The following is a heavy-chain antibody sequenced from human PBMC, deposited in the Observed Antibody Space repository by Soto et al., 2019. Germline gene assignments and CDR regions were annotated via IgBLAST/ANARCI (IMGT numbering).Heavy chain of an antibody. D-gene: IGHD3-22*01. Sequence: GGSLRLSCAASGFTFSSYAMSWVRQAPGKGLEWVSAISGSGGSTYYADSVKGRFTISRDNSKNTLYLQMNSLRAEDTAVYYCAKAQEAYYYDSSGLYYFDYWGQGTLVTVSS. CDR3: AKAQEAYYYDSSGLYYFDY. V-gene: IGHV3-23*01. CDR1: GFTFSSYA. J-gene: IGHJ4*02. CDR2: ISGSGGST.